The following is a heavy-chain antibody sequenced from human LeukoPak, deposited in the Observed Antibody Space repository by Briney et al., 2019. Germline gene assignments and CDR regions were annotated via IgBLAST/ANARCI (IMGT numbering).Heavy chain of an antibody. CDR1: GFAFSSYG. CDR3: AREGSFGEFHDAFDI. D-gene: IGHD3-10*01. Sequence: GGSLRLSCAASGFAFSSYGMHWVRQAPGKGLGWVAVIWYNGSNKYYADSVKGRFTISRDNSKNTLYLQMNSLRAEDTAVYYCAREGSFGEFHDAFDIWGQGTMVTVSS. V-gene: IGHV3-33*01. J-gene: IGHJ3*02. CDR2: IWYNGSNK.